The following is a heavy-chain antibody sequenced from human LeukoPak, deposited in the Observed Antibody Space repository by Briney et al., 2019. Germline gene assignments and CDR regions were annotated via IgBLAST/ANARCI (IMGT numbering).Heavy chain of an antibody. Sequence: ASVKVSCKASGGTFSTYAISWVRQAPGQGLEWMGGIIPIFGTAKYAQKLQGRVTITADESTSTAYMEVSSLRSEDTAVYLCARVGYCISPNCFLGAFDIWGQGTLVTVSS. D-gene: IGHD2-2*03. V-gene: IGHV1-69*13. CDR3: ARVGYCISPNCFLGAFDI. CDR2: IIPIFGTA. J-gene: IGHJ3*02. CDR1: GGTFSTYA.